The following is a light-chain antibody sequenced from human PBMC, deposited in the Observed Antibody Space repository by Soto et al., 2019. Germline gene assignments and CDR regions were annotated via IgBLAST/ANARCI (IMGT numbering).Light chain of an antibody. CDR2: GAS. V-gene: IGKV3-20*01. CDR3: QHYDGSPLT. J-gene: IGKJ4*01. CDR1: QSISSAH. Sequence: EVVLTQSPGTLSLSPGERGTLSCSASQSISSAHIVWYQQKPGQAPRLLIYGASSRATGIPDRFSGSGSGTDFTLTISRLEPEDFAVYYCQHYDGSPLTFGGGTKVELK.